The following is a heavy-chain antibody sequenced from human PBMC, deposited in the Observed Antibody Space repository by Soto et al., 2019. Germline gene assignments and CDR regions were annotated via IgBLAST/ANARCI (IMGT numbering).Heavy chain of an antibody. CDR3: ARETIRAFDI. D-gene: IGHD3-9*01. Sequence: EVQLVESGGGLVQPGGSLRLSCAASRFTFSSYWMHWVRQAPGKGLVWVSCISSDGSTTSYADSLKDRFTISRDNAKNTLYLQMNSLRAEDTAVDYCARETIRAFDIWGQGTMVTVSS. V-gene: IGHV3-74*01. CDR1: RFTFSSYW. CDR2: ISSDGSTT. J-gene: IGHJ3*02.